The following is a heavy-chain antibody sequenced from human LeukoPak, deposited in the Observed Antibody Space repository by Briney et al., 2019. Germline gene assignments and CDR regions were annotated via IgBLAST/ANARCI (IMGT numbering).Heavy chain of an antibody. Sequence: PGRSLRLSCAASGFTFDDYAMHWVRQAPGKGLEWVSGISWNSGSIGYADSVKGRFTISRDNAKNSLYLQMNSLRAEDMALYYCAKGGLGPWELPDDAFDIWGQGTMVTVSS. V-gene: IGHV3-9*03. CDR3: AKGGLGPWELPDDAFDI. CDR1: GFTFDDYA. CDR2: ISWNSGSI. D-gene: IGHD1-26*01. J-gene: IGHJ3*02.